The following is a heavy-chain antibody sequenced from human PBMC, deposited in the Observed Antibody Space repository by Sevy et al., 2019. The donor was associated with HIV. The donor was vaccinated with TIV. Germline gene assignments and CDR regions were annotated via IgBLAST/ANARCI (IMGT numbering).Heavy chain of an antibody. Sequence: GGSLRLSCTTSGFTSGDYAMTWVRQAPGKGLEWVGFFRSKAYGGTKEYAGSVKGRFTISIDDSKSLAYLKMNSLKTEDTAVYYCTGYCSSSSCEKTNWVDAFDIWGQGTMVTVSS. CDR3: TGYCSSSSCEKTNWVDAFDI. D-gene: IGHD2-2*01. CDR1: GFTSGDYA. J-gene: IGHJ3*02. CDR2: FRSKAYGGTK. V-gene: IGHV3-49*04.